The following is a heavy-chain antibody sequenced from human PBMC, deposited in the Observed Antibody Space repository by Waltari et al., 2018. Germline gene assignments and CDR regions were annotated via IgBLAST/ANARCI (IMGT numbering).Heavy chain of an antibody. CDR3: VKDRSSGDLVWEIDV. J-gene: IGHJ4*02. CDR1: GFPFEAYG. D-gene: IGHD1-26*01. Sequence: EVQLVESGGGLEQPGRSLRLSCTASGFPFEAYGMHWGRQGPGKGREWVSGISWSGGRTAYAGSVKGRFTISRENAKNSLFLEIHSLRAEDTALYYCVKDRSSGDLVWEIDVWGQGTLVTISS. V-gene: IGHV3-9*01. CDR2: ISWSGGRT.